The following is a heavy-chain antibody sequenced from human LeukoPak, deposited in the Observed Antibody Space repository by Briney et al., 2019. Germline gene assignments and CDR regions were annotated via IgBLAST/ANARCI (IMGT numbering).Heavy chain of an antibody. CDR2: ISGSGGST. D-gene: IGHD4-17*01. J-gene: IGHJ4*02. Sequence: PGGSLRLSCAASGFTFSSYAMSCVRQAPGKGLEWVSAISGSGGSTYYADSVKGRFTISRDNSKNTLYLQMNSLRAEDTAVYYCAKHGLRQYYFDYWGQGTLVTVSS. V-gene: IGHV3-23*01. CDR1: GFTFSSYA. CDR3: AKHGLRQYYFDY.